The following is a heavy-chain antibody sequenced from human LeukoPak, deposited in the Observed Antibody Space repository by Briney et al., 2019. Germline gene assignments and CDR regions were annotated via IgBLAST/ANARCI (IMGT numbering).Heavy chain of an antibody. Sequence: PGGSLRLSCAASGFTFNIYWMSWVRQAPGKGLEWVANIKQDGSEKHYVDSVKGRFTISRDNAKNSLYLLMNSLRAEDTAVYYCASHYYDSSDYYYFAFDIWGQGTMVTVSS. CDR1: GFTFNIYW. D-gene: IGHD3-22*01. CDR2: IKQDGSEK. J-gene: IGHJ3*02. V-gene: IGHV3-7*05. CDR3: ASHYYDSSDYYYFAFDI.